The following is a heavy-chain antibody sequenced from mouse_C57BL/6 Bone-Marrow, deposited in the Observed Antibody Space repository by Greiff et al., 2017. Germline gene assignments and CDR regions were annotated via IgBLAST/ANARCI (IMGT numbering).Heavy chain of an antibody. CDR2: ISGGGGNT. V-gene: IGHV5-9*01. Sequence: EVQGVESGGGLVKPGGSLKLSCAASGFTFSSYTMSWVRQTPEKRLEWVATISGGGGNTYYPDSVKGRFTISRDNAKNTLYLQMSSLRSEDTALYYCARRRGFAYWGQGTLVTVSA. CDR3: ARRRGFAY. J-gene: IGHJ3*01. CDR1: GFTFSSYT.